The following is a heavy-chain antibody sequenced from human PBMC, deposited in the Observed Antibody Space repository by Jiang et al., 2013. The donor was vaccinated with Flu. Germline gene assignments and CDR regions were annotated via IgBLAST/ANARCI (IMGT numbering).Heavy chain of an antibody. V-gene: IGHV5-51*01. Sequence: EVKKPGESLKISCKGSGYSFTSYWIGWVRQMPGKGLEWMGIIYPGDSDTRYSPSFQGQVTISADKSISTAYLQWSSLKASDTAMYYCARRSGDIVVVTEHAFDIWGQGTMVTVSS. D-gene: IGHD2-21*02. CDR3: ARRSGDIVVVTEHAFDI. CDR2: IYPGDSDT. CDR1: GYSFTSYW. J-gene: IGHJ3*02.